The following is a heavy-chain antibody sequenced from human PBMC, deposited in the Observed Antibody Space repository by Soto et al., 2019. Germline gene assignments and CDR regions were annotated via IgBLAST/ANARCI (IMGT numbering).Heavy chain of an antibody. CDR3: AKDDSFETNKAY. Sequence: PGGSLRLSCAASGFILSDYAMSWVRQAPGKGLECVSGISGSGVSTYYADSVKGRFTISRDNSKSTVYLQMNSLGDADTAVYYCAKDDSFETNKAYWGQGTLVTVSS. CDR2: ISGSGVST. D-gene: IGHD2-8*01. V-gene: IGHV3-23*01. J-gene: IGHJ4*02. CDR1: GFILSDYA.